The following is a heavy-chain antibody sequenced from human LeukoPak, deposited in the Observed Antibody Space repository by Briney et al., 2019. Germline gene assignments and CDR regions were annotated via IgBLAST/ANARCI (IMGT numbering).Heavy chain of an antibody. Sequence: GESLKISCKGSGYSFTSYWIGWVRQMPGKGLEWMGIIYPGDSDTRYSPSFQGQVTISADKSVSTAYLQWSSLKASDTAMYYCARAGRCSSTSCPGEPYFFDYWGQGTLVTVSS. CDR3: ARAGRCSSTSCPGEPYFFDY. V-gene: IGHV5-51*01. CDR1: GYSFTSYW. CDR2: IYPGDSDT. J-gene: IGHJ4*02. D-gene: IGHD2-2*01.